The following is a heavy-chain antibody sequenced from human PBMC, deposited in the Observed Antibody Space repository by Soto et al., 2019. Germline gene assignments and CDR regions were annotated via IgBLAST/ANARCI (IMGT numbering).Heavy chain of an antibody. Sequence: SETLSLTCAVSGGSLSGYYWTWIRQPPGKGLEWIGEISHSGSTNYNPSLKSRVTISIETSKNHFSLNLSSVTAADTAVYYCSRQKEVLRVLEWLLAGLDGWGHVTTVTVSS. CDR2: ISHSGST. J-gene: IGHJ6*02. D-gene: IGHD3-3*01. CDR1: GGSLSGYY. CDR3: SRQKEVLRVLEWLLAGLDG. V-gene: IGHV4-34*01.